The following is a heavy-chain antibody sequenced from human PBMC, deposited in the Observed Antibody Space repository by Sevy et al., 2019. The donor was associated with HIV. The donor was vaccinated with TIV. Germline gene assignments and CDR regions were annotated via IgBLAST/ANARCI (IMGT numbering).Heavy chain of an antibody. D-gene: IGHD2-15*01. CDR1: GYTFTSYD. Sequence: ASVKVSCKASGYTFTSYDINWVRQATGQGLEWMGWMNPNSGNTGYAQKFQGRVTMTRNTSISTAYMELSSLRSEDTAVYYCARGPYCSGGSCYLLDYWGQRTLVTVSS. J-gene: IGHJ4*02. V-gene: IGHV1-8*01. CDR3: ARGPYCSGGSCYLLDY. CDR2: MNPNSGNT.